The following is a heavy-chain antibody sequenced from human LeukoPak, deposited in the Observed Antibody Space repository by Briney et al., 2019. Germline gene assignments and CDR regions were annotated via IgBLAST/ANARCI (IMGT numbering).Heavy chain of an antibody. J-gene: IGHJ6*02. D-gene: IGHD3-10*01. V-gene: IGHV3-23*01. CDR1: GFTFSNYD. CDR3: AKGSGVNYYYYAMDV. Sequence: AGGSLRLSCAASGFTFSNYDMTWVRQAPGKGLEWVATISSGGGSTFYADSVKGRFTISRDSSNSAVFLQMSSLRAEDTALYYCAKGSGVNYYYYAMDVWGQGTTVTVSS. CDR2: ISSGGGST.